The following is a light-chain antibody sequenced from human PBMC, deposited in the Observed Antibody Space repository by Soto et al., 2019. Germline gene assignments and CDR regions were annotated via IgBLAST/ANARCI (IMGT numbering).Light chain of an antibody. CDR1: QSVSSN. V-gene: IGKV3-15*01. CDR2: GAS. J-gene: IGKJ3*01. CDR3: QQYNNWPPRGFT. Sequence: EIVMTQSPATLSVSPGERATLSCRASQSVSSNLAWYQQKPGQAPRLLIYGASTRATGIPARFSGSGSGTEFTLTISSLQSEDFAVYSGQQYNNWPPRGFTFGPGTKVDIK.